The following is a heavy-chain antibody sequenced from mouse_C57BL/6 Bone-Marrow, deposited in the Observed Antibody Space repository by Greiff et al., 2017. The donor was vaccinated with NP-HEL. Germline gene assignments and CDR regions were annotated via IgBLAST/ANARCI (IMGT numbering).Heavy chain of an antibody. D-gene: IGHD1-1*02. J-gene: IGHJ2*01. CDR2: ISDGGSYT. CDR1: GFTFSSYA. Sequence: DVMLVESGGGLVKPGGSLKLSCAASGFTFSSYAMSWVRQTPEKRLEWVATISDGGSYTYYPDNVKGRFTISRDNAKNNLYLQMSHLKSEDTAMYYCAREEGGYYFDYWGQGTTLTVSS. V-gene: IGHV5-4*01. CDR3: AREEGGYYFDY.